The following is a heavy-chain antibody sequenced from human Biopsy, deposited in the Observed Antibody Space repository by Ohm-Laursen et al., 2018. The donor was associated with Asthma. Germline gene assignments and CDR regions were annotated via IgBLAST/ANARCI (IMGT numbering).Heavy chain of an antibody. D-gene: IGHD3-9*01. Sequence: SVKVSCKASGYNFISFAIHWVRQAPGQRLEWMGWVNTGNGDTKYSQKFQGRVTITRDTSASPAYMELRSLRSEDTATYYCARTYYDFLTGQVKDVFGVWGQGTMVTVSS. V-gene: IGHV1-3*04. J-gene: IGHJ3*01. CDR2: VNTGNGDT. CDR3: ARTYYDFLTGQVKDVFGV. CDR1: GYNFISFA.